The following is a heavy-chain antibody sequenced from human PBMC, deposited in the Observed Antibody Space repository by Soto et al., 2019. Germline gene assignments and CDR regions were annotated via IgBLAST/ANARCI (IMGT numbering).Heavy chain of an antibody. CDR2: FDPEDGET. CDR1: GYTLTELS. V-gene: IGHV1-24*01. Sequence: ASVKVSCKVSGYTLTELSMHWVRQAPGKGLEWMGGFDPEDGETIYAQKFQGRVTMTEDTSTDTAYMELSSLRSEDTAVYYCATVGGILTGKGGYYYYGMDVWGQGTTVTVSS. CDR3: ATVGGILTGKGGYYYYGMDV. D-gene: IGHD3-9*01. J-gene: IGHJ6*02.